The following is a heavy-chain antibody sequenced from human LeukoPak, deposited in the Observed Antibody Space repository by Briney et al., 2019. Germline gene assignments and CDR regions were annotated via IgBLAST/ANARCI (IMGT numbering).Heavy chain of an antibody. V-gene: IGHV4-38-2*02. Sequence: SATLSLTCTVSGHSIGAGFVWGWIRQSPGKGLEWIGNILHNGNTYYNPSLNGRVTMSPDTSRNQFSLTLTSVTAADTAIYFCARRGSITGWSFDYWGLGSLVTVSS. J-gene: IGHJ4*02. CDR1: GHSIGAGFV. CDR3: ARRGSITGWSFDY. CDR2: ILHNGNT. D-gene: IGHD1-14*01.